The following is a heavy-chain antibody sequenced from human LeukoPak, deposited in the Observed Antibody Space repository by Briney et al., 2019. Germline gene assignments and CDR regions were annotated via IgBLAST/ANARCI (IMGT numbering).Heavy chain of an antibody. Sequence: PGKSLKISCKGSGSIFTSYWIGWVRQMPGKGLEWMGIIYPGDSDTRYSPSFQGQVTISADKSISTAYLQWSSLKASDTAMYYWARHGRWLTDSETQDYWGQGTLVTVSS. V-gene: IGHV5-51*01. D-gene: IGHD6-19*01. CDR1: GSIFTSYW. CDR3: ARHGRWLTDSETQDY. CDR2: IYPGDSDT. J-gene: IGHJ4*02.